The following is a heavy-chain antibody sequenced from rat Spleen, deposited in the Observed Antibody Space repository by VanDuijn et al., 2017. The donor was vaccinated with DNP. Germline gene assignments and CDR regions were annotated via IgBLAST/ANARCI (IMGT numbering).Heavy chain of an antibody. CDR2: ISYEGRST. Sequence: EVQLVESGGGLVQPGRSLKLSCAVSGFTFSDYYMAWVRQAPKKGLEWVAYISYEGRSTSYRDYVKGRFTISRDNAKNTLYLQMDSLRSEDTATYYCARQGTTGMTNTMDAWGQGTSVTVSS. D-gene: IGHD1-7*01. CDR3: ARQGTTGMTNTMDA. V-gene: IGHV5-22*01. CDR1: GFTFSDYY. J-gene: IGHJ4*01.